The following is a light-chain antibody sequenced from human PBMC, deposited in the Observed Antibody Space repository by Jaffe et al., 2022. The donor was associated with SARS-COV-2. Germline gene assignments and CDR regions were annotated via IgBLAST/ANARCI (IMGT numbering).Light chain of an antibody. CDR3: CSYATNSYV. V-gene: IGLV2-23*02. CDR1: SSDVGSYNF. CDR2: EVT. Sequence: QSALTQPASVSGSPGQSITISCIGTSSDVGSYNFVSWYQQHPGKGPKLMIYEVTKRPSGVSNRFSGSKSGNTASLTISGLQAEDEADYYCCSYATNSYVFGTGTKVTVL. J-gene: IGLJ1*01.